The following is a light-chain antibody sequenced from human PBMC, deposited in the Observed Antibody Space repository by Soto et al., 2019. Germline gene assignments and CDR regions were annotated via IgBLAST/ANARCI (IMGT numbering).Light chain of an antibody. CDR1: SGDIARNY. CDR2: EDD. J-gene: IGLJ3*02. V-gene: IGLV6-57*03. Sequence: NFMLTQPQSVSESPGGTVTISCTRSSGDIARNYVQWYQQRPGSAPSAVIHEDDQRPSVVPDRFSGSVDRSSNSASLTISGLKTEDEADYYCQSYDSSNQGVFGGGTKLTVL. CDR3: QSYDSSNQGV.